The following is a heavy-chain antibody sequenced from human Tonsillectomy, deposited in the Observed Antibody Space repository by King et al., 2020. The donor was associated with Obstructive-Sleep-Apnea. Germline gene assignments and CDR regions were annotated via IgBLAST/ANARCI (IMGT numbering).Heavy chain of an antibody. J-gene: IGHJ4*01. D-gene: IGHD2-15*01. V-gene: IGHV4-59*01. Sequence: QLQESGPGLVKPSETLSLTCTVSGGSISSYYWSWIRQPPGKGLEWIGYIYYSGSTNYNPSLKSRVTISLDTSKNQFSLKLSSVTAADTAVYYCARVGGCGGNCYSFDYWGHGTLVTVSS. CDR1: GGSISSYY. CDR2: IYYSGST. CDR3: ARVGGCGGNCYSFDY.